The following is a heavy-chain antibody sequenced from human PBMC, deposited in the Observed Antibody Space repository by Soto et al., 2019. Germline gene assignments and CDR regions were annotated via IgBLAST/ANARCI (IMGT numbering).Heavy chain of an antibody. D-gene: IGHD2-15*01. Sequence: SETLSLTCTVSGDSIRSGSYSWDWIRQSPGKGLEWIGCIWSSGSTYYNPSLKGRLTISLDTSKNQFSLNLNSVTAADTAVYFCARHSVVAATVWVGYFDYWGRGTLVTVSS. CDR1: GDSIRSGSYS. CDR2: IWSSGST. J-gene: IGHJ4*02. CDR3: ARHSVVAATVWVGYFDY. V-gene: IGHV4-39*01.